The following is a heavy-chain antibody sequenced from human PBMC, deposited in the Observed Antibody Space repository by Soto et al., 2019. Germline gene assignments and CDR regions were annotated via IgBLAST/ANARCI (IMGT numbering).Heavy chain of an antibody. V-gene: IGHV3-30*18. CDR3: AKALVELSPECYDY. Sequence: QVQLVESGGGVVQPGRSLRLSCAASGFTFSSYAMHWVRQAPGKGLGWVAVISYDGSDKYYADSVKGRFTISRDNAKNTLNLQMNSLMAEVAAVYYCAKALVELSPECYDYWGQGTLITVSS. J-gene: IGHJ4*02. CDR1: GFTFSSYA. CDR2: ISYDGSDK. D-gene: IGHD3-16*02.